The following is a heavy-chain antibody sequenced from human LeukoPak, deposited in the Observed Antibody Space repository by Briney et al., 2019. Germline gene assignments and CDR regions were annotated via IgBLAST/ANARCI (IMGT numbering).Heavy chain of an antibody. CDR2: IHYSGST. CDR1: GDSISSRSYY. Sequence: SETLSLTCTVSGDSISSRSYYWDWIRQPPGKGLEWIGSIHYSGSTYYNPSLKSRVTISVDKSKNQFSLKLSSVTAADTAVYYCARDGYYDSSGYPFWGQGTLVTVSS. V-gene: IGHV4-39*07. J-gene: IGHJ4*02. CDR3: ARDGYYDSSGYPF. D-gene: IGHD3-22*01.